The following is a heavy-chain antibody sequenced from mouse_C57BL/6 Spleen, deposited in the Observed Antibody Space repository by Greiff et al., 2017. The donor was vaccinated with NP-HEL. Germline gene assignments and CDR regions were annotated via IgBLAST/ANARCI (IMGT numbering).Heavy chain of an antibody. Sequence: QVQLQQSGPELVKPGASVKLSCKASGYTFTSYDINWVKQRPGQGLEWIGWSYPRDGSPKANEKFRGKATLIVDTSSCTAYMGLHSLTSEDSAVYFGARGGDDGYSAWFAYWGQGTLVTVSA. CDR3: ARGGDDGYSAWFAY. V-gene: IGHV1-85*01. CDR2: SYPRDGSP. D-gene: IGHD2-3*01. CDR1: GYTFTSYD. J-gene: IGHJ3*01.